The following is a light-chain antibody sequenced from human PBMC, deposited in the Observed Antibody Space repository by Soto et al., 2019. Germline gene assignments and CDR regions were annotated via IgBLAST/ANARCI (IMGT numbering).Light chain of an antibody. Sequence: QSALTQPASVSGSPGQSITISCTGTSSDVGGYNYVSWYQHHPGKAPELMIYGVSNRPPGVSNRFSGSKSGNTASLTISGLQAEDEADYYCSSYTGSSTLLFGGGTKLTVL. CDR3: SSYTGSSTLL. J-gene: IGLJ2*01. V-gene: IGLV2-14*03. CDR2: GVS. CDR1: SSDVGGYNY.